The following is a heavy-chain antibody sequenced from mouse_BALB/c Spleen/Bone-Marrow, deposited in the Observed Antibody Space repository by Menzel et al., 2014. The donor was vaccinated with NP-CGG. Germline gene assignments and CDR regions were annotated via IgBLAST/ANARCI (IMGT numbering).Heavy chain of an antibody. Sequence: DVKLVESRGGLVKPGGSLKLSCAASGFTFSSYTMSWVRRTPEKRLEWVATISSGGSYTYYPDSVKGRFTISRDNAKNTLYLQMSSLKSEDTAMYYCTSMITRGYYFDYWGQGTTLTVSS. CDR3: TSMITRGYYFDY. J-gene: IGHJ2*01. D-gene: IGHD2-4*01. CDR1: GFTFSSYT. CDR2: ISSGGSYT. V-gene: IGHV5-6-4*01.